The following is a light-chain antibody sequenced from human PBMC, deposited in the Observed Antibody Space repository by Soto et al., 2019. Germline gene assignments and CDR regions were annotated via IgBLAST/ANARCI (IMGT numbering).Light chain of an antibody. J-gene: IGKJ5*01. CDR1: QSISSY. Sequence: DIQMTQSPSSLSASAGDRVTITCRASQSISSYLNWFQQTPGKAPKLLIYTASKLQSGVPSRFSGSGSGTEFTLTITSLQPEDVAIYFCQQSYRIPITFGQGTRLEIK. V-gene: IGKV1-39*01. CDR3: QQSYRIPIT. CDR2: TAS.